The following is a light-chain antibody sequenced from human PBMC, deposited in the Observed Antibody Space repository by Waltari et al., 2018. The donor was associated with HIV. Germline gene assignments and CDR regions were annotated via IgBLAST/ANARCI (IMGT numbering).Light chain of an antibody. CDR3: CSYAGSSTYV. CDR2: DVS. Sequence: QSALTQPASVSGSPGQSITISCTGTSSDVGGYNYVSWYQQHPGKAPKLMIYDVSKRPSGVSNRFSGSKSGNTASLTLSGLQAEDEADYYCCSYAGSSTYVFGTGTKVTVL. V-gene: IGLV2-23*02. CDR1: SSDVGGYNY. J-gene: IGLJ1*01.